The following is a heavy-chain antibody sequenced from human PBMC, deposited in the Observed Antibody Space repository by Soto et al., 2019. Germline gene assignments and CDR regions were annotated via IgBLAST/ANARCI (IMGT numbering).Heavy chain of an antibody. CDR2: ISYGGSEK. Sequence: QVLLVESGGGVVQPGRSLRLSCAASGFTFRSYGMHWVRQAPGKGLEWVAVISYGGSEKYYAHSVKGRFTVSRDNSKNTLYLQMNSLRAEDTAVYYCAKVSSDRGYYYFAMAVWGQGTTVTVS. J-gene: IGHJ6*02. CDR3: AKVSSDRGYYYFAMAV. D-gene: IGHD3-10*01. V-gene: IGHV3-30*18. CDR1: GFTFRSYG.